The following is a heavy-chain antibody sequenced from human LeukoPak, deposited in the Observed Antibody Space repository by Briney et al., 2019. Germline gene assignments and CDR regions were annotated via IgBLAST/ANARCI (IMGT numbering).Heavy chain of an antibody. J-gene: IGHJ4*02. Sequence: SETLSLTCAVSGGTTGIYYWTWIRQPARKGVGCIGRIYTNGTIHYNPSLKSRVTMSVDTSKNQFSLKLNSVTAADTAVYYCARASRQSSSWLFDSWGQGTLVIVSS. CDR2: IYTNGTI. CDR1: GGTTGIYY. CDR3: ARASRQSSSWLFDS. D-gene: IGHD6-13*01. V-gene: IGHV4-4*07.